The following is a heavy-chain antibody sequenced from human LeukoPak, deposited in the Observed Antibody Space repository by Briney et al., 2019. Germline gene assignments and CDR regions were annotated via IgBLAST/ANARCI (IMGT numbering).Heavy chain of an antibody. CDR2: IRYDGSNK. Sequence: GGSLRLSCAASGFTFSSYGMHWVRQAPGKGLEWVAFIRYDGSNKYYADSVKGRFTISRDNSKNTLYLQMNSLRAEDTAVYYCAKDLERRFYYYYYYMDVWGKGTTVTISS. CDR1: GFTFSSYG. J-gene: IGHJ6*03. V-gene: IGHV3-30*02. CDR3: AKDLERRFYYYYYYMDV. D-gene: IGHD1-1*01.